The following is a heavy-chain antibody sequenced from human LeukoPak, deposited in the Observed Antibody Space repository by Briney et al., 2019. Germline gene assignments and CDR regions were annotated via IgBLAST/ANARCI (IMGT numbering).Heavy chain of an antibody. CDR3: ARVLAGSGFDY. J-gene: IGHJ4*02. V-gene: IGHV4-61*02. D-gene: IGHD6-13*01. Sequence: SQTLSLTCTVSGGSISSGSYYWSWIRQPAGKGLEWIGRIYTSGSTNYNPSLKSRVTISVDTSKNQFSLKLSSVTAADTAVYYCARVLAGSGFDYWGQGTLVTVSS. CDR1: GGSISSGSYY. CDR2: IYTSGST.